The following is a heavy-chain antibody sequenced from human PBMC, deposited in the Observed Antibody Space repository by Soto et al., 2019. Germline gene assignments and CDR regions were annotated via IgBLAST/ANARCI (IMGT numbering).Heavy chain of an antibody. Sequence: SETLSLTCSVSGYSVSSYYWTWIRQTPRKGLEWIGYISSTGTTNYNPSLTSRVTISADTSKNQFSLTLTSVTAADTAVYYCATQPTALSNNYRGGAFDFWGQGTMVTVSS. V-gene: IGHV4-59*02. CDR3: ATQPTALSNNYRGGAFDF. CDR2: ISSTGTT. D-gene: IGHD4-4*01. CDR1: GYSVSSYY. J-gene: IGHJ3*01.